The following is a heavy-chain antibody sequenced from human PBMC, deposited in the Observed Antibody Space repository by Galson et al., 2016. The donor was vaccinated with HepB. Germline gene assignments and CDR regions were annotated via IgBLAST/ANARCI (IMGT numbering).Heavy chain of an antibody. CDR1: GFTFSTYA. CDR3: AKEDGSYVDY. CDR2: ISAIGSATGHYT. V-gene: IGHV3-23*01. Sequence: SLRLSCAASGFTFSTYAMNWVRQAPGKGLEWVSAISAIGSATGHYTYYTDSVKGRFTISRDNSKNTLYLQVNSLRAEDTAVKYCAKEDGSYVDYWGQGTLVTVSS. J-gene: IGHJ4*02. D-gene: IGHD1-26*01.